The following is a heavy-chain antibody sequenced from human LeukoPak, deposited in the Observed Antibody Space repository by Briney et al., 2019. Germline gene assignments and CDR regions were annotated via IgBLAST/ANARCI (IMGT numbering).Heavy chain of an antibody. J-gene: IGHJ3*02. V-gene: IGHV1-69*05. D-gene: IGHD4-17*01. CDR3: AGGDDYVQAFDI. Sequence: ASVKVSCKASGGTFSSYAISWVRQAPGQGLEWMGGIIPIFGTTNYARKFQGRVTITTDESTSTAYMELSSLRSEDTAVYYCAGGDDYVQAFDIWGQGTMVTVSS. CDR1: GGTFSSYA. CDR2: IIPIFGTT.